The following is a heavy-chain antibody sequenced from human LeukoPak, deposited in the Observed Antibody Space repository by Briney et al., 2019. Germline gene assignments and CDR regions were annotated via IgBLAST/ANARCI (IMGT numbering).Heavy chain of an antibody. CDR1: GFTFSDHY. CDR3: ARSVEGHFDY. CDR2: IRNKANSYTT. D-gene: IGHD2-21*01. Sequence: GGSLRLSCAASGFTFSDHYMDWVRQAPGKGLEWVGRIRNKANSYTTEYAASVKGRFTISRDDSKNSLYLQMNSLRDDDTAVYYCARSVEGHFDYWGQGTLVTVSS. J-gene: IGHJ4*02. V-gene: IGHV3-72*01.